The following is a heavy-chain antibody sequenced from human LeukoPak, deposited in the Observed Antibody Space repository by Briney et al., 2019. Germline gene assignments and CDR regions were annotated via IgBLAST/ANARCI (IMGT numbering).Heavy chain of an antibody. J-gene: IGHJ2*01. CDR2: IYGGGTT. CDR3: ARDRAPPTSWYFDL. D-gene: IGHD3-10*01. Sequence: GGSLRLSCAASGFTFSSYGMHWVRQAPGKGLEWVSVIYGGGTTYYSDSVKGRFTISRDTSKNTLYLQMNSLRAEDTAVYYCARDRAPPTSWYFDLWGRGTLVTVSS. V-gene: IGHV3-NL1*01. CDR1: GFTFSSYG.